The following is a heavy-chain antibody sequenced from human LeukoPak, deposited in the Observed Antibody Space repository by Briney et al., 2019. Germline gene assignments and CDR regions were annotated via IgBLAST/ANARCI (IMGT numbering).Heavy chain of an antibody. J-gene: IGHJ5*02. D-gene: IGHD3-3*01. CDR3: ARENYDFWSGYYLSNWFDP. CDR2: IIPIFGTA. V-gene: IGHV1-69*13. Sequence: SVTVSCTASGGTFSSYAISWVRQAPGQGLEWMGGIIPIFGTANYAQKFQGRVTITADESTSTAYMELSSLRSEDTAVYYCARENYDFWSGYYLSNWFDPWGQGTLVTVSS. CDR1: GGTFSSYA.